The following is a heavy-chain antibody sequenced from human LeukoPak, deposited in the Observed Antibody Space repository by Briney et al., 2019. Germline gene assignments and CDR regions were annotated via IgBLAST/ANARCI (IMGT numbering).Heavy chain of an antibody. CDR2: ISSGGST. D-gene: IGHD5-24*01. V-gene: IGHV3-66*01. Sequence: GGSLRLSCAASGFTVRSNYMSWVRQAPGKGLEWVSVISSGGSTYCADSVKGRFTISRDSSKNTLHLQMKSLRAEDTALYYCSRDRMGTKSFDYWGQGTLVTVSS. J-gene: IGHJ4*02. CDR3: SRDRMGTKSFDY. CDR1: GFTVRSNY.